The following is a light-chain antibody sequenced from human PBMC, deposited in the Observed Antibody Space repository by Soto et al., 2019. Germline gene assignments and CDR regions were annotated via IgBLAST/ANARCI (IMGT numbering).Light chain of an antibody. J-gene: IGLJ2*01. V-gene: IGLV2-11*01. CDR1: SSDVGGYNY. Sequence: QSVLTQPRSVSGSPGQSVTISCTGTSSDVGGYNYVSWYQQHPGKVPKLMIFDVSKRPSGVPDRFSGSKSGNTASLTISGLQAEDEADYHCCSYAGSDIVVFGGGTKVTVL. CDR2: DVS. CDR3: CSYAGSDIVV.